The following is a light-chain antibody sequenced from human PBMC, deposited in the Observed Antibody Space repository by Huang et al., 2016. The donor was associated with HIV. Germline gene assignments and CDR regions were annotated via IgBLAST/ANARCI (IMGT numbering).Light chain of an antibody. J-gene: IGKJ4*01. CDR1: QSVSISY. Sequence: EIVLTQSPGTLSLSPGERATLSCRASQSVSISYLAWYQQKPGQAPRLLIYGASSRATDIPDRFSGSGSGTDFTLTISRLEPEDSAVYYCHQYGTSPLTFGGGTNVEIK. CDR3: HQYGTSPLT. CDR2: GAS. V-gene: IGKV3-20*01.